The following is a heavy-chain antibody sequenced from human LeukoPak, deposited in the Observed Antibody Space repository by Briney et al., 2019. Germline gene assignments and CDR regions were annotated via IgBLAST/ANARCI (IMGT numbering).Heavy chain of an antibody. Sequence: SETLSLTCTVSGCSISSYYWSLIRQPPGKGLGWIGYIYYSGTTNYNPSLKSRVTISVDTSKNQFSLKLSSVTAADAAVYYCARGEGLGDFDYWGQGALVTVSS. D-gene: IGHD5-24*01. J-gene: IGHJ4*02. CDR1: GCSISSYY. CDR3: ARGEGLGDFDY. CDR2: IYYSGTT. V-gene: IGHV4-59*01.